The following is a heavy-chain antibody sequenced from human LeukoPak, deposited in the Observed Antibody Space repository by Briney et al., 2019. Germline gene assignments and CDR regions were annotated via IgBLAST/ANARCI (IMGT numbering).Heavy chain of an antibody. CDR1: GFTFKTYT. Sequence: SGGSLRLSCAASGFTFKTYTMHWVRQAPGMGLEWVSSISSSSSYIFYADSVKGRFTISRDNAKNSLYLQMSSLRAEDAAVYYCAREGILAARSEMDVWGKGTTVTVSS. CDR2: ISSSSSYI. J-gene: IGHJ6*04. D-gene: IGHD6-6*01. CDR3: AREGILAARSEMDV. V-gene: IGHV3-21*01.